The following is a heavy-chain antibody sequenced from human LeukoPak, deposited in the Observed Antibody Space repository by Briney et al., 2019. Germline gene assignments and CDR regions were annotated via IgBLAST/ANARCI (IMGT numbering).Heavy chain of an antibody. V-gene: IGHV4-39*02. CDR2: IYYSGST. Sequence: PSETLSLTCTVSGGSISSSSYYWGWIRQPPGKGLEWIGSIYYSGSTYYNPSLKSRITISVDTSKHHFSLKLSSVTAADTAVYYCASLGITIFGVASWGQGTLVTVSS. CDR1: GGSISSSSYY. D-gene: IGHD3-3*01. CDR3: ASLGITIFGVAS. J-gene: IGHJ4*02.